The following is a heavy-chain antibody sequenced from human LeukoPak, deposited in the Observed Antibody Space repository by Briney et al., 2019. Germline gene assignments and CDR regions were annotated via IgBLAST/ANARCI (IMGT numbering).Heavy chain of an antibody. D-gene: IGHD3-3*01. V-gene: IGHV1-69*05. Sequence: SVKVSCKASGGTFSSYAISWVRQAPGQGLEWMGGIIPIFGTANYAQKFQGRVTITTDESTSTAYMELSSLRSEDTAVYYCARAPLTQWGGGDDFWSALRFDPWGQGTLVAVSS. CDR1: GGTFSSYA. CDR3: ARAPLTQWGGGDDFWSALRFDP. CDR2: IIPIFGTA. J-gene: IGHJ5*02.